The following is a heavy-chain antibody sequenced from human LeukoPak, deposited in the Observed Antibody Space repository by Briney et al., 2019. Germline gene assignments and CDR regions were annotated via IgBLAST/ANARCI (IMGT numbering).Heavy chain of an antibody. D-gene: IGHD4-11*01. CDR1: GGSISSSSYY. CDR3: ATTVTSDDYFYYMDV. J-gene: IGHJ6*03. CDR2: IYYSGST. Sequence: SETLSLTCTVSGGSISSSSYYWGWIRQPPGKGLEWIGSIYYSGSTYYNPSLKSRVTISVDTSKNQFSLKLSSVTAADTAVYYCATTVTSDDYFYYMDVWGKGATATVSS. V-gene: IGHV4-39*01.